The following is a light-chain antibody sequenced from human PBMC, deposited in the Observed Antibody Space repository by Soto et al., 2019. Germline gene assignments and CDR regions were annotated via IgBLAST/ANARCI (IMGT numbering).Light chain of an antibody. J-gene: IGLJ1*01. V-gene: IGLV2-14*01. CDR1: SSDVGGYNY. CDR3: TSYTGSSTYV. CDR2: EVI. Sequence: QSALTQPASVSGSPGQSITISCTGTSSDVGGYNYVSWYQQYPGKAPKLMIYEVINRPSGVSNRFSGSKSGNTASLTISGLQAEDEADYYCTSYTGSSTYVFGTGTKVTVL.